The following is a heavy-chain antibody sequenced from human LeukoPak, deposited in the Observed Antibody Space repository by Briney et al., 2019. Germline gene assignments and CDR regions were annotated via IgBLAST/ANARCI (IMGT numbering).Heavy chain of an antibody. V-gene: IGHV3-30*04. D-gene: IGHD3-22*01. CDR2: ISYDGSNQ. CDR3: ARAPHYYHDSSVFTVSAAPDY. CDR1: GFTFSSYT. J-gene: IGHJ4*02. Sequence: GGSLRLSCAASGFTFSSYTMHWVRQPRGKGLEWVALISYDGSNQYYADSVKGRFTVSRDNFKNTLYVQMNSLRGDDTAVYYCARAPHYYHDSSVFTVSAAPDYWGQGTLVTVSS.